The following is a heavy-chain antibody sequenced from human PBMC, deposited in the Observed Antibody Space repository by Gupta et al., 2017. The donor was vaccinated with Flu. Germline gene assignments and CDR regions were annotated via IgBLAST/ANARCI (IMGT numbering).Heavy chain of an antibody. J-gene: IGHJ4*02. CDR3: VKDSLGYYYGSGSSLDY. CDR1: GFPFSSYA. Sequence: EVQLVESGGGLVQPGGSLRLSCSASGFPFSSYAMHWVRQAPGKGLEYVSAISSNGGSTYYADSVKGRFTISRDNSKNTLYLQMSSLRAEDTAVYYCVKDSLGYYYGSGSSLDYWGQGTLVTVSS. V-gene: IGHV3-64D*06. D-gene: IGHD3-10*01. CDR2: ISSNGGST.